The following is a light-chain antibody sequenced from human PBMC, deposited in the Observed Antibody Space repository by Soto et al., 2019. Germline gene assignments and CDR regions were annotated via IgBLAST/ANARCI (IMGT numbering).Light chain of an antibody. Sequence: EIVMTQSPATLSVSPGERATLSCRASQSVSTNLAWYQQKPGQAPRLLIYGASTRATGIPARFSGSGSGTEFNLTISSLQSEDFVVYYCQQYSNWPPVTFGQGTKLEIK. J-gene: IGKJ2*01. CDR2: GAS. CDR3: QQYSNWPPVT. CDR1: QSVSTN. V-gene: IGKV3-15*01.